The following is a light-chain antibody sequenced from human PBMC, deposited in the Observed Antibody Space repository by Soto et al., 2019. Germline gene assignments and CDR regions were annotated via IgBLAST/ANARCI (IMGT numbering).Light chain of an antibody. CDR1: QSVSSSY. V-gene: IGKV3-20*01. CDR2: GTS. J-gene: IGKJ5*01. CDR3: QQYGISPIT. Sequence: EIVLTQSPGTLSLSPGERATLSCGASQSVSSSYLAWYQQKPGQAPRLLIYGTSSRATGIPDRFSGSGSGTDFTLTISRLEPEDFAVYYCQQYGISPITFGQGTRLEIK.